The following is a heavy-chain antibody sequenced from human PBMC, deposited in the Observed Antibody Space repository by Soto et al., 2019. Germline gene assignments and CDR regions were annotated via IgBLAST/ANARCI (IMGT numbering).Heavy chain of an antibody. V-gene: IGHV4-59*01. Sequence: SETLSLTCTVSGGSISSYYWSWIRQPPGKGLEWIGYIYYSWSTNYNPSLKSRVTISVDTSKNQFSLKLSSVTAADTAVYYCARFYGSGSSNWFDPWGQGTLVTVSS. CDR3: ARFYGSGSSNWFDP. CDR1: GGSISSYY. CDR2: IYYSWST. J-gene: IGHJ5*02. D-gene: IGHD3-10*01.